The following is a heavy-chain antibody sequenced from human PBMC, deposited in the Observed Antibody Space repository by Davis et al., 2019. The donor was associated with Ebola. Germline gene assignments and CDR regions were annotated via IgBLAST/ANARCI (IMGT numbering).Heavy chain of an antibody. D-gene: IGHD6-19*01. Sequence: GESLKISCAASGFTFSSYSMNWVRQAPGKGLEWVSYISSSSSTIYYADSVKGRFTISRDNAKNSLYLQMNSLRDEDTAVYYCARVSSGWYDTNFDYWGQGTLVTVSS. CDR2: ISSSSSTI. CDR1: GFTFSSYS. CDR3: ARVSSGWYDTNFDY. J-gene: IGHJ4*02. V-gene: IGHV3-48*02.